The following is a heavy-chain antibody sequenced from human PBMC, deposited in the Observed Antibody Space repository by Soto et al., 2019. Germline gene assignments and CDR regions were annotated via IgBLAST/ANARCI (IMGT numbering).Heavy chain of an antibody. Sequence: QVQLQESGPGLVKPSQTLSLTCTVSGGSISSGGYYWSWIRQHPGKGLEWIGYIYYSGSTYYNPSLKSRVTISVDTSKNQFSLQLSSVTAADTAVYYCERARSSTSPYPIGYWGQGTLVTVSS. D-gene: IGHD2-2*01. CDR3: ERARSSTSPYPIGY. V-gene: IGHV4-31*03. J-gene: IGHJ4*02. CDR1: GGSISSGGYY. CDR2: IYYSGST.